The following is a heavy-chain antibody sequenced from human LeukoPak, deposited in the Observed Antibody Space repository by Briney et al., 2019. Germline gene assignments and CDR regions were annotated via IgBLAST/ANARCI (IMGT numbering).Heavy chain of an antibody. J-gene: IGHJ4*02. CDR1: GFTFSSYD. CDR3: EKDLPPNDF. CDR2: IRYDGSNK. V-gene: IGHV3-30*02. Sequence: PGGSLRLSCAASGFTFSSYDMHWVRQAPGKGLEWVAFIRYDGSNKYYADSVKGRFTISRDNSKNTLYLQMSSLRADDTAVYYCEKDLPPNDFWGQGTLVTVSS.